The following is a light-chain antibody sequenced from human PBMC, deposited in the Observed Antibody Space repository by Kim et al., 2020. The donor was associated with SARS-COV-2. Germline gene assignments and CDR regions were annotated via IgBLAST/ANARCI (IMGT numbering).Light chain of an antibody. Sequence: SYELTQPPSVSVSPGQTASITCFGDKLGDKYACWYQQKPGQSPVLVIYEDTKRPSGIPERFSGSNSGNTATLTISGTQAMDEADYYCQAWDTNTDVVFGGGTQLTVL. CDR1: KLGDKY. V-gene: IGLV3-1*01. CDR2: EDT. J-gene: IGLJ2*01. CDR3: QAWDTNTDVV.